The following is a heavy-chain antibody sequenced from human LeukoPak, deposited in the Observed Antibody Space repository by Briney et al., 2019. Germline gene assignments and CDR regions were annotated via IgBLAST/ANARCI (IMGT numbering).Heavy chain of an antibody. CDR1: GYTFTGYY. Sequence: ASVKVSCKASGYTFTGYYIHWVRQAPGQGLEWMGWINPNSGGTNYAQKFQGRVTMTRDTSISTAYMELSRLGSDDTAVYYCARDARARVVVPAALGYWGQGTLVTVSS. V-gene: IGHV1-2*02. J-gene: IGHJ4*02. D-gene: IGHD2-2*01. CDR2: INPNSGGT. CDR3: ARDARARVVVPAALGY.